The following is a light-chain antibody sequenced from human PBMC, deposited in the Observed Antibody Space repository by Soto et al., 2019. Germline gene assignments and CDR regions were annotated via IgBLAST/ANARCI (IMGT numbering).Light chain of an antibody. V-gene: IGLV2-14*03. CDR3: SSYATSSTLEWV. CDR1: SSDVGDYNY. Sequence: QSALTQPASVSGSPGQSITISCTGASSDVGDYNYVSWYQHHPGKAPKLVIYDVSSRPSGVSGRFSGSKSGNTASLTISGLQAEDEADYYCSSYATSSTLEWVFGGGTRSPS. J-gene: IGLJ3*02. CDR2: DVS.